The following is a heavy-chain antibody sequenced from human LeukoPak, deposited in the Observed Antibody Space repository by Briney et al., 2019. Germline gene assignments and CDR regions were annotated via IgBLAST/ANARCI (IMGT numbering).Heavy chain of an antibody. Sequence: PGRSLRLSCAASGFTFSRSGIHWVRQAPGRGLEWVAVISYDERDEYYADSVKGRFTISRDNSKNTLYLQMNSLRAEDTAVYYCAKDSKGSGTYYDRYLDYWGQGTLVTVSS. CDR3: AKDSKGSGTYYDRYLDY. J-gene: IGHJ4*02. CDR2: ISYDERDE. D-gene: IGHD3-10*01. CDR1: GFTFSRSG. V-gene: IGHV3-30*18.